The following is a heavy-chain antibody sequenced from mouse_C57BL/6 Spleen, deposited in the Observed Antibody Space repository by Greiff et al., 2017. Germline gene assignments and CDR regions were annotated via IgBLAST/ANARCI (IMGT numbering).Heavy chain of an antibody. J-gene: IGHJ1*03. CDR2: IYPGDGDT. V-gene: IGHV1-82*01. D-gene: IGHD4-1*01. Sequence: LVESGPELVKPGASVKISCKASGYAFSSSWMNWVKQRPGKGLEWIGRIYPGDGDTNYNGKFKGKATLTADKSSSTAYMQLSSLTSEDSAVYFCARAPLGHWYFDVWGTGTTVTVSS. CDR3: ARAPLGHWYFDV. CDR1: GYAFSSSW.